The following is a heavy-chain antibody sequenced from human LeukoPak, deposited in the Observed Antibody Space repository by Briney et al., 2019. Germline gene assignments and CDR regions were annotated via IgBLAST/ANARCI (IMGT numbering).Heavy chain of an antibody. Sequence: GGSLRLSCAASGFTVSSSYMNWVRQAPGKGLEWVSLIYSGGGTYYADSVKGRFTISRDNSKNTLYLQMNSLRAEDTAVYYCARQYSGYDYGGYWGQGTLVTVSS. CDR1: GFTVSSSY. J-gene: IGHJ4*02. D-gene: IGHD5-12*01. CDR2: IYSGGGT. CDR3: ARQYSGYDYGGY. V-gene: IGHV3-66*04.